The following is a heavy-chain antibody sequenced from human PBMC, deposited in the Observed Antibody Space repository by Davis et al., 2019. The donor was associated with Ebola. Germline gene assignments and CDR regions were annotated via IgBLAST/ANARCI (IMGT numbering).Heavy chain of an antibody. CDR1: GFTFSDYY. CDR2: ISSSGSTI. Sequence: PGGSLRLSCAASGFTFSDYYMSWIRQAPGKGLEWVSYISSSGSTIYYADSVKGRFTISRDNAKNSLYLQMNSLRAEDTAVYYCARAKHDYGDPRNFDYWGQGTLVTVSS. CDR3: ARAKHDYGDPRNFDY. V-gene: IGHV3-11*01. D-gene: IGHD4-17*01. J-gene: IGHJ4*02.